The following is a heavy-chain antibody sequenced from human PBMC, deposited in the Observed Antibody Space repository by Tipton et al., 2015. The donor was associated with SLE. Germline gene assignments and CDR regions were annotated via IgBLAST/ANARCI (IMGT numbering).Heavy chain of an antibody. J-gene: IGHJ4*02. V-gene: IGHV3-23*03. CDR3: ATLWGYCSVGRCYSAF. CDR1: GFTFSSYA. CDR2: IYSGGRTT. D-gene: IGHD2-15*01. Sequence: SLRLSCAASGFTFSSYAMSWVRQAPGKGLEWVAFIYSGGRTTYYADSVKGRFAISRDNSKNTLYLQMNSLRPEDTAVYYCATLWGYCSVGRCYSAFWGQGTLVTVSS.